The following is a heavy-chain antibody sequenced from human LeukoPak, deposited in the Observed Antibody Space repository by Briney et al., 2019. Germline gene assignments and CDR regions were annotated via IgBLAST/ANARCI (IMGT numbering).Heavy chain of an antibody. Sequence: GESLKTSCKGSGHSFTSYWIGWVRQMPGKGLEWMGIIYPGDSDTGYSPSFQGQVTISADKSISTAYLQWSSLKASDTAMYYCAAKSSSSPTMFDYWGQGTLVTVSS. CDR2: IYPGDSDT. J-gene: IGHJ4*02. CDR1: GHSFTSYW. V-gene: IGHV5-51*01. CDR3: AAKSSSSPTMFDY. D-gene: IGHD6-13*01.